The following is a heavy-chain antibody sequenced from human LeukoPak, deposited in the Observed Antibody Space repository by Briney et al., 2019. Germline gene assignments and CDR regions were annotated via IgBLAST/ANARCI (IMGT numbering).Heavy chain of an antibody. V-gene: IGHV4-59*11. Sequence: PSETLSLTCVVSGGSLSTHHWSWIRQSPGRGREWIGYISDSGSTNYNPSLKSRVTISVDTSKNQFSLMLSSVTAADTAVYYCARETPGAGHFDYWGQGSLVTVSS. D-gene: IGHD7-27*01. CDR1: GGSLSTHH. CDR3: ARETPGAGHFDY. CDR2: ISDSGST. J-gene: IGHJ4*02.